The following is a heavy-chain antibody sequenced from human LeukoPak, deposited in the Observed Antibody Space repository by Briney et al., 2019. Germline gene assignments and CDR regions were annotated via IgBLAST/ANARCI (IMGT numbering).Heavy chain of an antibody. V-gene: IGHV3-7*01. J-gene: IGHJ4*02. CDR2: IKEDGSEK. CDR3: ARVGVLSSSWLLY. Sequence: PGGSLRLSCVASGFTFSNYWMSWVRQAPGKGLEWVANIKEDGSEKYHVNSVKGRFTISRDNAKTSLYLQMNSLRAEDTAVYYCARVGVLSSSWLLYWGQGTLVTVSS. CDR1: GFTFSNYW. D-gene: IGHD6-13*01.